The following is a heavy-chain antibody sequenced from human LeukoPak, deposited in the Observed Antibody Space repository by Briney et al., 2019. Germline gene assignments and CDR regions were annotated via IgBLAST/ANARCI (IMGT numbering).Heavy chain of an antibody. Sequence: SETLSLTCTVSGGSISSYYWNWIRQPPGKGLEWIGYIYYSGSTNYNPSLKSRVTISVDTSKNQFSLKLSSVTAADTAAYYCARGHNTFDYWGQGTLVTVSS. D-gene: IGHD2/OR15-2a*01. J-gene: IGHJ4*02. V-gene: IGHV4-59*01. CDR3: ARGHNTFDY. CDR1: GGSISSYY. CDR2: IYYSGST.